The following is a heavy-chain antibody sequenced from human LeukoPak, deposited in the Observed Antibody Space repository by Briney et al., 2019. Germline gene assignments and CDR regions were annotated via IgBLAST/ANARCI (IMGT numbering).Heavy chain of an antibody. CDR3: ARDRLGGLWFGEFAYYFDY. Sequence: ASVKVSCTASGYTFTSYYMHWVRQAPGQGLEWMGIVNPSGGSTSYAQKFQGRVTMTRDTSTSTVYMELSSLRSEDTAVYYCARDRLGGLWFGEFAYYFDYWGQGTLVTVSS. V-gene: IGHV1-46*01. CDR1: GYTFTSYY. J-gene: IGHJ4*02. CDR2: VNPSGGST. D-gene: IGHD3-10*01.